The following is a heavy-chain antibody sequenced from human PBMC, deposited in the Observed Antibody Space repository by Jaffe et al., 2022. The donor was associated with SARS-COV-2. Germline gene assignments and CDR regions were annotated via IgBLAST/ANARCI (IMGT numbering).Heavy chain of an antibody. V-gene: IGHV3-74*01. CDR2: INSDGSST. D-gene: IGHD1-1*01. CDR3: ARSPGGWNDVIYYGMDV. J-gene: IGHJ6*02. CDR1: GFTFSSYW. Sequence: EVQLVESGGGLVQPGGSLRLSCAASGFTFSSYWMHWVRQAPGKGLVWVSRINSDGSSTSYADSVKGRFTISRDNAKNTLYLQMNSLRAEDTAVYYCARSPGGWNDVIYYGMDVWGQGTTVTVSS.